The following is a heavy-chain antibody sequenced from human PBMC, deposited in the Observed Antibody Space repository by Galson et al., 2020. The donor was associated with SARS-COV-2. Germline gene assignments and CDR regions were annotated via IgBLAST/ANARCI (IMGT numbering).Heavy chain of an antibody. Sequence: TGESLRLSCAASGFTFSDYYMSWIRQAPGKGLEWVSYISPSGSTIYYADSVKGRFTISRDNAKNSLYLQMNSLRAEDTAVYYCARGPSRWNDCWFDPWGQGTLVTVSS. V-gene: IGHV3-11*01. J-gene: IGHJ5*02. D-gene: IGHD1-1*01. CDR2: ISPSGSTI. CDR1: GFTFSDYY. CDR3: ARGPSRWNDCWFDP.